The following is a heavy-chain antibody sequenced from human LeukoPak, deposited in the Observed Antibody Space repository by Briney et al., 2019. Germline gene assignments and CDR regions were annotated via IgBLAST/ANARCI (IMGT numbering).Heavy chain of an antibody. CDR1: GGTFSSYA. CDR2: IIPIFGIA. CDR3: ARARYCSSTSCYSWFDP. D-gene: IGHD2-2*02. J-gene: IGHJ5*02. V-gene: IGHV1-69*04. Sequence: ASVKVSCKASGGTFSSYAISWVRQAPGQGLEWMRRIIPIFGIANYAQKFQGRVTITADKSTSTAYMELSSLRSEDTAVYYCARARYCSSTSCYSWFDPWGQGTLVTVSS.